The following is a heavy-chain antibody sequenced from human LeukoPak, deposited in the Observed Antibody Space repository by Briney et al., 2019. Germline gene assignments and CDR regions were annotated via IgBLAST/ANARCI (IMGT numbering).Heavy chain of an antibody. CDR1: GFTFSNAW. D-gene: IGHD3-16*02. J-gene: IGHJ4*02. CDR2: IKSKTDGGTT. CDR3: AKDLRGYVWGNYRAFDS. Sequence: GGSLRLSCAASGFTFSNAWMSWVRQAPGKGLEWVGRIKSKTDGGTTDYAAPVKGRFTISRDDSKNTLYLQMNSLKTEDTAVYYCAKDLRGYVWGNYRAFDSWGQGTLVTVSS. V-gene: IGHV3-15*01.